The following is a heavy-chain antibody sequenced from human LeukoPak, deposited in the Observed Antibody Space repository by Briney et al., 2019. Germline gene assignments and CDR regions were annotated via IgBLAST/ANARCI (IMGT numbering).Heavy chain of an antibody. CDR2: IGTACDT. D-gene: IGHD3-9*01. Sequence: GGSLRLSCAASGFTFSSYDMHWVRQATGKGLEWVSSIGTACDTYYPGSVKGRFTISRENDKNSLYLQMNSLRAGDTAVYYCARPYYDILTGMEYYFDYWGQGTLVTVSS. CDR1: GFTFSSYD. CDR3: ARPYYDILTGMEYYFDY. V-gene: IGHV3-13*01. J-gene: IGHJ4*02.